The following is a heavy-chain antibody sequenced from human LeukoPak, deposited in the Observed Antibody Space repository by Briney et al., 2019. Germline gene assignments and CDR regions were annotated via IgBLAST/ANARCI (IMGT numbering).Heavy chain of an antibody. CDR2: IYYSGST. Sequence: KPSETLSLTCTVSGGSISSSSYYWGWIRQPPGKGLEWVGGIYYSGSTYYNPSLKSRVTISVDTSKNQFSLKLSSVTAADTAVYYCASEGIVVVVAASGWFDPWGQGTLVTVSS. J-gene: IGHJ5*02. CDR3: ASEGIVVVVAASGWFDP. CDR1: GGSISSSSYY. D-gene: IGHD2-15*01. V-gene: IGHV4-39*01.